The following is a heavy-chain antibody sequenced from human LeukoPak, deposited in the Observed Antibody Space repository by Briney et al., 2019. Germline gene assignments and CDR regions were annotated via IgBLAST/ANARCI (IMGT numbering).Heavy chain of an antibody. CDR2: INPNSGDA. D-gene: IGHD2-21*02. CDR3: ARDVVVAGIDY. Sequence: ASVKVSCKASGYSFTGYYIHWVRQAPGQGLEWMGWINPNSGDANYAQKFQGRVTMTADTSIITAYMELDSLTSDDTAVYYCARDVVVAGIDYWGQGALVTVSS. J-gene: IGHJ4*02. V-gene: IGHV1-2*02. CDR1: GYSFTGYY.